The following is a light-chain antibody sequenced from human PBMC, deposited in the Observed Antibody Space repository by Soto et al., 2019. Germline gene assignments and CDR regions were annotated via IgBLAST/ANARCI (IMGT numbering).Light chain of an antibody. J-gene: IGLJ2*01. CDR3: SSFTDTNNPVI. CDR2: DVS. V-gene: IGLV2-14*03. CDR1: SSDVGRYKF. Sequence: QSALTQPASVSGSPGQSITISCTGTSSDVGRYKFVSWYQQHPGKAPKLIISDVSDRPSGISDRFSGSKSGITASLTISGLQAEDEALYYCSSFTDTNNPVIFGGGTKLTVL.